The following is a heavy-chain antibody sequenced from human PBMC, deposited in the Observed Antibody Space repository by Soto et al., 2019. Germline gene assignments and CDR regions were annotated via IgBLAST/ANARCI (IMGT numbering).Heavy chain of an antibody. D-gene: IGHD1-26*01. CDR3: ARDLGRLMGATPGY. J-gene: IGHJ4*02. CDR2: ISYSSSCI. V-gene: IGHV3-21*01. Sequence: GGSLRLSCAASGFTFSSYSMNWVRQAPGKGLEWVSSISYSSSCIYYADSVKGRFTISRDNAKNSLYLQMNSLRAEDTAVYYCARDLGRLMGATPGYWGQGTLVTVSS. CDR1: GFTFSSYS.